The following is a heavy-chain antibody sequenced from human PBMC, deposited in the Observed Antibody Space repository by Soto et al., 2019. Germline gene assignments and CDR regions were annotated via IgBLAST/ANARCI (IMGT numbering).Heavy chain of an antibody. Sequence: QVHLQESGPGLVKPSQTLSLSCAVSGASISSGDYYWNWIRQPPGKGLEWIGYIYYNGDTYYNPSLKSPANSSLDTSNNHFSLKVNSVTAADTAVYFCARENTAMGGYFDYWGLGSLVTVSS. V-gene: IGHV4-30-4*01. D-gene: IGHD5-18*01. CDR3: ARENTAMGGYFDY. J-gene: IGHJ4*02. CDR2: IYYNGDT. CDR1: GASISSGDYY.